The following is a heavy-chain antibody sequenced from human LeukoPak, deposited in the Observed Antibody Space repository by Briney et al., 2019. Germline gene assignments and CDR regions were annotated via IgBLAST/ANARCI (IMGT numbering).Heavy chain of an antibody. J-gene: IGHJ4*02. Sequence: PGGSLRLSCVVSGFSFDDYAMHWVRQGPGKALEWVSVISWDGNKVAYADSVKGRFTISRANTKNSLYLQMTSLRPEDTAFYYCAKDRPVATTLHHFDHWGLGTLVTVSS. CDR3: AKDRPVATTLHHFDH. CDR1: GFSFDDYA. D-gene: IGHD1-26*01. CDR2: ISWDGNKV. V-gene: IGHV3-9*01.